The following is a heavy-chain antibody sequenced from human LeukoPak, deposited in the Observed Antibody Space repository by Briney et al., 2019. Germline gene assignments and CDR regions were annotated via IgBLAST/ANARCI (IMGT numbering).Heavy chain of an antibody. V-gene: IGHV3-48*01. D-gene: IGHD4/OR15-4a*01. CDR3: ARDTLGEGEDANYAVYYFDY. Sequence: GGSLRLSCAASGFTFSSYSINWVRQAAGKGLKRFSYISSSSSTIYYADSVKGRSTTSRDNAKNSLHLQMNSLRAEDTAVYYCARDTLGEGEDANYAVYYFDYWGQGTVVTVSS. CDR2: ISSSSSTI. CDR1: GFTFSSYS. J-gene: IGHJ4*02.